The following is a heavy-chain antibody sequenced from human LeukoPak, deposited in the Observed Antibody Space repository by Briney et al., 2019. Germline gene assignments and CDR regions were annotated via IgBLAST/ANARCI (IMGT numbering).Heavy chain of an antibody. Sequence: GESLKISCKGSGYSFPTYWISWVRQMPGKGLEWMGRIDPSDSYTDYAPSFQGHVTISADRSLSTAYLQWYSLKASNTAMYYCARQDFWGQGTLVTVSS. CDR3: ARQDF. J-gene: IGHJ4*02. CDR1: GYSFPTYW. CDR2: IDPSDSYT. V-gene: IGHV5-10-1*01.